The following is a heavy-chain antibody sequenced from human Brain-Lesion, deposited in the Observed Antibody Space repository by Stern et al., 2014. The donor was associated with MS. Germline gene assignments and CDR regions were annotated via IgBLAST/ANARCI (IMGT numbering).Heavy chain of an antibody. CDR2: IYYSGNT. D-gene: IGHD2-15*01. CDR1: GGSVSSTSYA. V-gene: IGHV4-39*01. J-gene: IGHJ5*02. CDR3: AGEEDIRYCSGGSCTGNWFDP. Sequence: VQLVESGPGLVKPSETLSLTCTVAGGSVSSTSYAWAWIRQPPGKGLEWIGTIYYSGNTYYSPSLKSRLTLSLDTSQNEFSLPLSSVTAADTAVYYCAGEEDIRYCSGGSCTGNWFDPWGQGTLVTVSS.